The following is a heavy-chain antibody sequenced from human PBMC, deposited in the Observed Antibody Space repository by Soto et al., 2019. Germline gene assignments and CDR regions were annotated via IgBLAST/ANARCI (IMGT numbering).Heavy chain of an antibody. Sequence: GSLRLSCAVSGFTFSAYWMHWVRQVPGKGLTWVSRISDDGSTATYADSVKGRFVISRDNAKNSLYLEMNTLRADDSGLYYCARGPRVSSTGTGAHWGRGSQVTVSS. CDR3: ARGPRVSSTGTGAH. J-gene: IGHJ4*02. D-gene: IGHD1-1*01. CDR1: GFTFSAYW. V-gene: IGHV3-74*01. CDR2: ISDDGSTA.